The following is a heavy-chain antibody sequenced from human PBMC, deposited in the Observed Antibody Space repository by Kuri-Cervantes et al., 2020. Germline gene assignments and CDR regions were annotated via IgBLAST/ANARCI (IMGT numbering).Heavy chain of an antibody. V-gene: IGHV4-34*01. Sequence: SQTLSLTCAVYGGSFSGYYWSWIRQPPGKGLEWIGEIDRRGSTNYNPSLKSRVTASVDTSKNQFSLRLSSVTAEDTALYYCAKDSFYDSSSFDYWGQGTLVTVSS. J-gene: IGHJ4*02. CDR3: AKDSFYDSSSFDY. CDR2: IDRRGST. D-gene: IGHD5/OR15-5a*01. CDR1: GGSFSGYY.